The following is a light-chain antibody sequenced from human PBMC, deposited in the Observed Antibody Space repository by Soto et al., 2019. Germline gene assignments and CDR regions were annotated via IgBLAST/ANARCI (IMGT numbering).Light chain of an antibody. V-gene: IGLV2-14*01. CDR2: EVS. CDR3: SSYTTSGTHVV. J-gene: IGLJ2*01. Sequence: QSALTQPASVSGSPGQSITISCTGTSSDIGGYNFVSWYQHHPGKAPKFLIYEVSNRPSGVSNRFAGSKSGNTASLTISGLQAEDEADYYCSSYTTSGTHVVFGGGTKVTVL. CDR1: SSDIGGYNF.